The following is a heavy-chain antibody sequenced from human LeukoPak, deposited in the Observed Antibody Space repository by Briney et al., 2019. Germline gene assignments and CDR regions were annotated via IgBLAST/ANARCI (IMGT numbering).Heavy chain of an antibody. CDR1: GGTFSSYT. D-gene: IGHD2-2*01. CDR2: IIPILGIA. V-gene: IGHV1-69*02. Sequence: SVKVSCRASGGTFSSYTISWVRQAPGQGLEGMGRIIPILGIANYAQKFQGRVTITADKYTSTAYMELSSLRSEDTAVYYCARYVVVPAANQGGNWFDPWGQGTLVTVST. J-gene: IGHJ5*02. CDR3: ARYVVVPAANQGGNWFDP.